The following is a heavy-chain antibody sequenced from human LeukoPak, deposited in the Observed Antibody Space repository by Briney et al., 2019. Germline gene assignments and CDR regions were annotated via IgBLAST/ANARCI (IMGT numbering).Heavy chain of an antibody. J-gene: IGHJ4*02. D-gene: IGHD6-13*01. V-gene: IGHV3-21*01. CDR2: ISSSSSYI. Sequence: KTGGSLRLSCAASGFTFSSYSMNWVRQAPGKGLEWVSSISSSSSYIYYADSVKGRFTISRDNAKNSLYLQMNSLRAEDTAVYYCARRDSSRCFDYWGQGTLVTVSS. CDR1: GFTFSSYS. CDR3: ARRDSSRCFDY.